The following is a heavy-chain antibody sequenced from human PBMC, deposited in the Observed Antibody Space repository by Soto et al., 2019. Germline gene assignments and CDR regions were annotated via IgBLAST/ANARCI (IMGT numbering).Heavy chain of an antibody. V-gene: IGHV2-5*01. CDR2: IHWNDDK. D-gene: IGHD3-22*01. J-gene: IGHJ5*02. Sequence: SGPTLVNPTQTLTLTCSFSGFSLSVYGVRVVWFRQPPGETLEWLALIHWNDDKRYSPYLKSRLTITKDTSKNQVVLTLTNLDPLDTGTYFCAHTKDSSGFLTSWGQGILVTVSS. CDR3: AHTKDSSGFLTS. CDR1: GFSLSVYGVR.